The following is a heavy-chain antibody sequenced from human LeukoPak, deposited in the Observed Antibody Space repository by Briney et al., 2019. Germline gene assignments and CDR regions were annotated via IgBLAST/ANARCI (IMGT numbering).Heavy chain of an antibody. CDR3: ARRYASGRDYFDY. CDR2: IYPGDSDA. Sequence: GESLKISCKGSGYSFNNYWIGWVRQMPGKGLEWMGIIYPGDSDARYSSSFQGQVTFSADKSIATAYLQWSSLKASDTAMYYCARRYASGRDYFDYWGQGTLVTVSS. D-gene: IGHD3-10*01. J-gene: IGHJ4*02. CDR1: GYSFNNYW. V-gene: IGHV5-51*01.